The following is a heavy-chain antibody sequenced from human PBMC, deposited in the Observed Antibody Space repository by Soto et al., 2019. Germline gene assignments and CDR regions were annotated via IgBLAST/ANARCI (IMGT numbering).Heavy chain of an antibody. CDR3: ARGSVDTVDSSGFYEY. CDR2: MNHSGGT. V-gene: IGHV4-34*01. J-gene: IGHJ4*02. CDR1: GGSFSADY. D-gene: IGHD3-22*01. Sequence: SETPSLTCAVYGGSFSADYWSWIRQHPGKGLEWIGEMNHSGGTSYNPSLKSRVTISVDTSKSQFSLKLTSVTAADRAVYYCARGSVDTVDSSGFYEYWGPGAPVTVSS.